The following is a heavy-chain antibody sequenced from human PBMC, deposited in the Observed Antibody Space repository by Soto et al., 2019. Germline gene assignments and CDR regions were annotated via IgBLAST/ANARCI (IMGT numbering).Heavy chain of an antibody. V-gene: IGHV1-69*12. D-gene: IGHD6-13*01. CDR3: ARGSGWYQYAFDL. Sequence: QVQLVQSGAEMKKPGSSVKVSCMASGGTFSRYALSWIRQAPGQGLEWMGGIIPTFERPNYAQRFEGRLTIIADESTSTAYMQLSSPRSDDMAVYYCARGSGWYQYAFDLWGQGAMVTVSS. CDR1: GGTFSRYA. CDR2: IIPTFERP. J-gene: IGHJ3*01.